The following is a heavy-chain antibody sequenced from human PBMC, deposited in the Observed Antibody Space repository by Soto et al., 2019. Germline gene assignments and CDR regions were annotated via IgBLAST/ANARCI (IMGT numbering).Heavy chain of an antibody. V-gene: IGHV1-18*01. CDR3: ARPRRNYYYYGMDV. CDR1: GYTFTSYG. J-gene: IGHJ6*02. Sequence: GASVKVSCKASGYTFTSYGISWVRQAPGQGLEWMGWISAYNGNTNYAQKLQGRVTMTTDTSTSTAYMELRSLRSDDTAVYYCARPRRNYYYYGMDVWGQGTTVTVSS. CDR2: ISAYNGNT. D-gene: IGHD6-6*01.